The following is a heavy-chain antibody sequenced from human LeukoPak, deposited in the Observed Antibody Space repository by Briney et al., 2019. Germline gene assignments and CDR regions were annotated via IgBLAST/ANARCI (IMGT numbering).Heavy chain of an antibody. V-gene: IGHV4-61*09. CDR3: ARCMSELDYGDYAYYYHMDV. D-gene: IGHD4-17*01. CDR2: LYSSTRT. J-gene: IGHJ6*04. Sequence: RSAETLSLTCTVSGDSLTRGCREWSWIRRPAGKGLEWFGHLYSSTRTTYNPSLESRVTISGDTAKNQFSLKLDSVTAADTTVYFCARCMSELDYGDYAYYYHMDVWGKGTTVTVSS. CDR1: GDSLTRGCRE.